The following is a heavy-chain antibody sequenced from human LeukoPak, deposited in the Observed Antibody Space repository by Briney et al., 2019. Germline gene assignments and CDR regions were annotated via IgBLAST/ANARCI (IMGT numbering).Heavy chain of an antibody. CDR2: IYYSGNT. D-gene: IGHD3/OR15-3a*01. V-gene: IGHV4-39*01. J-gene: IGHJ4*02. Sequence: PSETLSLTCTVSGVSISSSNSYWGWIRQPPGKGLEWIGSIYYSGNTYYNASLKSQVSISIDTSENQFSLRLTSVTAADTAVYYCARQTGSGLFILPGGQGTLVTVSS. CDR1: GVSISSSNSY. CDR3: ARQTGSGLFILP.